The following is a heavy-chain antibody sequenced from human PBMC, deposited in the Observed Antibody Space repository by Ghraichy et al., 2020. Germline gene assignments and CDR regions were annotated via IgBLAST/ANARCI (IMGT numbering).Heavy chain of an antibody. J-gene: IGHJ4*02. V-gene: IGHV3-30*03. CDR2: SSYDGIKK. Sequence: RGSLRLSCLVSGFTFSTFALHWVRQAPGKGLEWVALSSYDGIKKTYADSVQGRFTIARDNSKNRLYLQMNSLRPDDTAVYYCATSGKMSDFDYWGQGTLVTVSS. CDR3: ATSGKMSDFDY. D-gene: IGHD1-14*01. CDR1: GFTFSTFA.